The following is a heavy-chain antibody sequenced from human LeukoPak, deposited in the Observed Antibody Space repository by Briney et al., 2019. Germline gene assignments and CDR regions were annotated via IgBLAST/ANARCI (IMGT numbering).Heavy chain of an antibody. CDR2: IYPGDSDT. CDR3: ARGGWDIVVVVAARGKYYFDY. CDR1: AYIFTSYC. V-gene: IGHV5-51*01. J-gene: IGHJ4*02. Sequence: GESLQISCNGSAYIFTSYCISWVRHMPAQGREWMGIIYPGDSDTRYSPSSQGQVTISADKSISTAYLQWSSLKASDTAMYYCARGGWDIVVVVAARGKYYFDYWGQGTLVTVSS. D-gene: IGHD2-15*01.